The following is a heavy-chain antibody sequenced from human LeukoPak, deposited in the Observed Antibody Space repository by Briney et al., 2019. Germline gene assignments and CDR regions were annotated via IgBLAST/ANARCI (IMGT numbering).Heavy chain of an antibody. V-gene: IGHV1-2*02. D-gene: IGHD1-1*01. CDR1: GYTFTGYY. CDR3: ARDLIQLELYYFDY. Sequence: ASVKVSFKASGYTFTGYYVHWVRQAPGQGLEWMGWINPNSGGTNYAQKFQGRVTMTRDTPISTAYMELSRLRSDDTAVYYCARDLIQLELYYFDYWGQGTLVTVSS. J-gene: IGHJ4*02. CDR2: INPNSGGT.